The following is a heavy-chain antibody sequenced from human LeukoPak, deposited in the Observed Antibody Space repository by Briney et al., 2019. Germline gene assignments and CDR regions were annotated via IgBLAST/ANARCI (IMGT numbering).Heavy chain of an antibody. V-gene: IGHV4-31*03. J-gene: IGHJ2*01. D-gene: IGHD2-8*02. CDR1: GGSISSGNYY. CDR2: ISYSGST. Sequence: PSQTLSLTCSVSGGSISSGNYYWSWIRQYPGKGLEWIGYISYSGSTYYNPSLKSRVSISGDTSKNQFSLKMNSMTAADTAVYYCARDGGYCTGANCRYWYFDLWGRGALVTVSS. CDR3: ARDGGYCTGANCRYWYFDL.